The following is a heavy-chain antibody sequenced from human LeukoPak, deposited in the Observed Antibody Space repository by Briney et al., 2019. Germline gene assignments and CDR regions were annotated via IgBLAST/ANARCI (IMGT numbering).Heavy chain of an antibody. V-gene: IGHV1-46*01. J-gene: IGHJ4*02. D-gene: IGHD2-15*01. CDR3: ARDSRYCSGGSCYSRIDY. Sequence: ASVKVSCKASGYTFTSYYMHWVRQAPGQGLEWMGIINPSGGSTSYAQKFQGRVTMTRDTSTSTVYMELSSLRSEDTAMYYCARDSRYCSGGSCYSRIDYWGQGTLVTVSS. CDR2: INPSGGST. CDR1: GYTFTSYY.